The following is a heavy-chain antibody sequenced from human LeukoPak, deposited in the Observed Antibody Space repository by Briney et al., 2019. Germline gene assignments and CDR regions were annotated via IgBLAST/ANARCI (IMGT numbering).Heavy chain of an antibody. D-gene: IGHD5-12*01. J-gene: IGHJ4*02. CDR2: IYYSGST. CDR3: ARPGGYSGYADFDY. Sequence: SETLSLTCTVSGGSISSSSYYWGWIRQPPGKGLKWIGSIYYSGSTYYNPSLKSRVTISVDTSKNQFSLKLSSVTAADTAVYYCARPGGYSGYADFDYWGQGTLVTVSS. CDR1: GGSISSSSYY. V-gene: IGHV4-39*01.